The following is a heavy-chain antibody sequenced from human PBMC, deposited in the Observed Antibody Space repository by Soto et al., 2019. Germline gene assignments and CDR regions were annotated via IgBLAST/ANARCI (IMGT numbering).Heavy chain of an antibody. J-gene: IGHJ4*02. D-gene: IGHD6-19*01. Sequence: EVQLVESGGGLVQPGGSLRVSCAASGFTFSSYWMHWARQAPGKGLVWVSRINSDGSSTSYADSVKGRFTISRDNAKNTLYLQMNSLRAEDTAIYYCARRGAVAGLHYWGQGTLVTVSS. V-gene: IGHV3-74*01. CDR2: INSDGSST. CDR1: GFTFSSYW. CDR3: ARRGAVAGLHY.